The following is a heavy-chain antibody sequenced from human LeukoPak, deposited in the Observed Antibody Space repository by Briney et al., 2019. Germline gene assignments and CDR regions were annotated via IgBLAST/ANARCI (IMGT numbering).Heavy chain of an antibody. CDR2: ISGSGGST. J-gene: IGHJ5*02. CDR1: GFTFSSYA. Sequence: GGSLRLSCAASGFTFSSYAMSWVRQAPGKGLEWVSAISGSGGSTYYADSVKGRFTISRDNSKNTLYLQMNSLRAEDTAVYYCAKDFMDNDSSGSLNWFDPWGQGTLVTVSS. V-gene: IGHV3-23*01. CDR3: AKDFMDNDSSGSLNWFDP. D-gene: IGHD3-22*01.